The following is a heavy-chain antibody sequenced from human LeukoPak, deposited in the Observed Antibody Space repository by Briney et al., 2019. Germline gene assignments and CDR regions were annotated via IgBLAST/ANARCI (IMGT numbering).Heavy chain of an antibody. D-gene: IGHD6-13*01. CDR2: IYYSGST. V-gene: IGHV4-39*01. Sequence: SETLSLTCTVSGGSISSSSYYWGWIRQPPGKGLEWIGSIYYSGSTYYNPSLKSRVTISVDTSRNQFSLELSSVTAADTAVYYCARHAPAANTLIDYWGQGTLVTVSS. CDR3: ARHAPAANTLIDY. J-gene: IGHJ4*02. CDR1: GGSISSSSYY.